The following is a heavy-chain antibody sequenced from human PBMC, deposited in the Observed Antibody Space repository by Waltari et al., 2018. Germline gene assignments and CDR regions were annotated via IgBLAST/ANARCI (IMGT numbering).Heavy chain of an antibody. V-gene: IGHV1-18*01. CDR2: ISAYNGNT. J-gene: IGHJ4*02. CDR3: ARDRIRGYYDSSGYYPSTGFDY. Sequence: QVQLVQSGAEVKKPGASVKVSCKASGYTFTSYGISWVRQAPGQGLEWMGWISAYNGNTNYAQKRQGRVTMTTDTSTSTAYMELRSLRSDDTAVYYCARDRIRGYYDSSGYYPSTGFDYWGQGTLVTVSS. D-gene: IGHD3-22*01. CDR1: GYTFTSYG.